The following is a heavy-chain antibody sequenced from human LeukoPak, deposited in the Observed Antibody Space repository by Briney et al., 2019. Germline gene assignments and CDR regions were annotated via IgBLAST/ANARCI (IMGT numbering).Heavy chain of an antibody. V-gene: IGHV4-61*02. J-gene: IGHJ6*03. CDR2: IYTSGST. CDR1: GGSISSGSYY. Sequence: PSETLSLTCTVSGGSISSGSYYWSWIRQPAGKGLEWIGRIYTSGSTNYNPSLRSRVTISVDTSKNQFSLKLSSVTAADTAVYYCATTPPNYYYYYYMDVWGKGTTVTVSS. CDR3: ATTPPNYYYYYYMDV.